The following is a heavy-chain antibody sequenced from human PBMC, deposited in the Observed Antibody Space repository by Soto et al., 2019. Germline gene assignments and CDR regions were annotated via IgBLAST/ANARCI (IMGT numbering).Heavy chain of an antibody. CDR3: AREEGYCNGGPCYRGAFDF. Sequence: EVQLVESGGGLVKPGGSPRLSCAASGFTFSDYSMLWVRQAPGKGLEWLAFIGNSNNPTFYADSVRGRFTISRDNPNNSVYLQMNSLREEDTVVYFCAREEGYCNGGPCYRGAFDFWGQGTIVTVSS. CDR2: IGNSNNPT. D-gene: IGHD2-15*01. CDR1: GFTFSDYS. J-gene: IGHJ3*01. V-gene: IGHV3-21*02.